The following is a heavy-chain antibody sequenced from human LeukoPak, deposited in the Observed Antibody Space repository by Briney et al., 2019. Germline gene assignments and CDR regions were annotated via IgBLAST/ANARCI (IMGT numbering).Heavy chain of an antibody. J-gene: IGHJ4*02. CDR3: AREATAMVTSDY. Sequence: ASVKVSCKASGYTFTGYYMRWVRQAPGQGLEWMGWINPNSGGTNYAQKFQGRVTMTRDTSISTAYMELSRLRSDDTAVYYCAREATAMVTSDYWGQGTLVTVSS. CDR1: GYTFTGYY. V-gene: IGHV1-2*02. D-gene: IGHD5-18*01. CDR2: INPNSGGT.